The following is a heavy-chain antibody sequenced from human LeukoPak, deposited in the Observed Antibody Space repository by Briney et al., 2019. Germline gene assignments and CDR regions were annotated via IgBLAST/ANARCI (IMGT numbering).Heavy chain of an antibody. D-gene: IGHD3-22*01. CDR3: ARLGTGYDSSGYYRGFVRAFDI. J-gene: IGHJ3*02. Sequence: GASVKVSCKASGYTFTSYYMHWVRQAPGQGLEWMGIINPSGGSTSYAQKFQGRVTMTRDTSTSTVYMELSSLRSEDTAVYCCARLGTGYDSSGYYRGFVRAFDIWGQGTMVTVSS. V-gene: IGHV1-46*01. CDR1: GYTFTSYY. CDR2: INPSGGST.